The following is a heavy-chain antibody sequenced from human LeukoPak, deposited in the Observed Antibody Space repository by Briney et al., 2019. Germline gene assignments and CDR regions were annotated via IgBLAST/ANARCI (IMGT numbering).Heavy chain of an antibody. CDR3: ARRGAVTYAFDI. J-gene: IGHJ3*02. Sequence: GGSLRLSCAASGFTFSNYWMNWVRQAPGKGLVWVSRINSDGSSPSYADSVKGQFPISRDNAKNTLYLQMNSLRAEDTAVYYCARRGAVTYAFDIWGQGTMVTVSS. CDR2: INSDGSSP. V-gene: IGHV3-74*01. CDR1: GFTFSNYW. D-gene: IGHD4-17*01.